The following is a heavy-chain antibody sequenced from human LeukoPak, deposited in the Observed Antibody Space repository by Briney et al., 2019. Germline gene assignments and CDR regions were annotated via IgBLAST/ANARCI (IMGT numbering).Heavy chain of an antibody. CDR3: AKEAGYSSGWYGEFDY. D-gene: IGHD6-19*01. CDR2: IRYDGSNK. V-gene: IGHV3-30*02. J-gene: IGHJ4*02. Sequence: GALRLSCAASGFTFSSYGMHWVRQAPGKGLEWVAFIRYDGSNKYYADSVKGRFTISRDNSKNTLYLQMNSLRAEDTAVYYCAKEAGYSSGWYGEFDYWGQGTLVTVSS. CDR1: GFTFSSYG.